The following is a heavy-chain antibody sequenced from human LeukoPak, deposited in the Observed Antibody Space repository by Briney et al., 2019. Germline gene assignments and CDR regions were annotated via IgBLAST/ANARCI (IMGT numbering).Heavy chain of an antibody. V-gene: IGHV3-7*03. CDR3: ARSEIRLGDHFDY. CDR1: GFTFSSYW. Sequence: GGSLRLSCAASGFTFSSYWMTWVRQAPGKGLGWVGNIKGDGGEKYYVDSVKGRFTISRDNAKNSLYLQMNSLRAEDTAVYYCARSEIRLGDHFDYWGQGTLVTVSS. D-gene: IGHD3-16*01. CDR2: IKGDGGEK. J-gene: IGHJ4*02.